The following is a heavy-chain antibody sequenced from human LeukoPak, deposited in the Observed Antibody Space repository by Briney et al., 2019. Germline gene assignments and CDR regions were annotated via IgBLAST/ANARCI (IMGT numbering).Heavy chain of an antibody. D-gene: IGHD3-10*01. Sequence: MPSETLSLTCTVSGGSISSGGYYWTWIRQHPGKGLEWIGHIFYSGSTYYTPSLKSRLTILVDTSTNQFSLKLSSVTAADTAVYYCARGAYYGSGSYAVDYWGQGTLVTVSS. V-gene: IGHV4-31*03. CDR3: ARGAYYGSGSYAVDY. CDR2: IFYSGST. CDR1: GGSISSGGYY. J-gene: IGHJ4*02.